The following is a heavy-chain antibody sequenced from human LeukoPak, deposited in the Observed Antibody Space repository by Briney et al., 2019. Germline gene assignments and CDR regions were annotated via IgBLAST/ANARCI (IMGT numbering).Heavy chain of an antibody. Sequence: GGSLRLSCAASGFTFSSYGMHWVRQAPGKGLEWVAVIWYDGSNKYYADSVKGRFTISRDNSKNTLYLQMNSPRAEDTAVYYCASSYYYDSSGYYYWGQGTLVTVSS. D-gene: IGHD3-22*01. V-gene: IGHV3-33*01. CDR3: ASSYYYDSSGYYY. J-gene: IGHJ4*02. CDR1: GFTFSSYG. CDR2: IWYDGSNK.